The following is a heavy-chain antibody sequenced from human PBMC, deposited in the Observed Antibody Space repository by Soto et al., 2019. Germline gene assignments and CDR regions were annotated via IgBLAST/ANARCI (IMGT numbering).Heavy chain of an antibody. CDR2: TYYRSKWIS. D-gene: IGHD1-26*01. CDR3: ARDPPDFNSGFDF. V-gene: IGHV6-1*01. CDR1: MDSVSNNRAT. J-gene: IGHJ4*02. Sequence: PSQTLSLTCAISMDSVSNNRATWNWIRQSPSGGLEWLGRTYYRSKWISDYAMPVKGRISINPDTSKNLVSLHLNFVTPEDTAVYYCARDPPDFNSGFDFWGQGTPVTVSS.